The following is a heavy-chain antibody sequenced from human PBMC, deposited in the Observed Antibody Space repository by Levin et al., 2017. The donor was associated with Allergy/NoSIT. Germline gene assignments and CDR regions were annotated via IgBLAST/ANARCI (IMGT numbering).Heavy chain of an antibody. CDR2: IWYDGSHK. D-gene: IGHD2-21*02. CDR3: ARDRQRFCGGDCYFDY. Sequence: GESLKISCAASGFDFISYGMHWVRQAPGKGLEWVAVIWYDGSHKYYADSVKGRFTVSRDNSKNTLYLQMNSLRAEDTAVYYCARDRQRFCGGDCYFDYWGRGTLVTVSS. V-gene: IGHV3-33*01. J-gene: IGHJ4*02. CDR1: GFDFISYG.